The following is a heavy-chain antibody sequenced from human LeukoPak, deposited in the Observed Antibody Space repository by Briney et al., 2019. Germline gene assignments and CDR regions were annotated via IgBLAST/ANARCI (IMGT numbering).Heavy chain of an antibody. J-gene: IGHJ3*02. CDR2: TYYSGST. V-gene: IGHV4-39*01. D-gene: IGHD3-22*01. Sequence: SETLSLTCTVSGGSISSSSYYWGWIRQPPGKGLEWIGSTYYSGSTYYNPSLKSRVTISVDTSKNQFSLKLSSVTAADTAVYYCARGVVVVRDAFDIWGQGTMVTVSS. CDR3: ARGVVVVRDAFDI. CDR1: GGSISSSSYY.